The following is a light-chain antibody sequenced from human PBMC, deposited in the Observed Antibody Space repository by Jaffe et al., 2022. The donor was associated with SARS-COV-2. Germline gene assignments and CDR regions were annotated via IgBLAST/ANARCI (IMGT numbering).Light chain of an antibody. J-gene: IGKJ5*01. CDR1: QSIGIF. V-gene: IGKV1-39*01. CDR2: AAS. Sequence: DIQMTQSPSSLSASVGDRVTITCRASQSIGIFLNWYQQKPGKAPELLIHAASSLQNGVPSRFTASGSGTDFTLTIISLRPEDFATYYCQQTYSTPPVTFGQGTRLEFK. CDR3: QQTYSTPPVT.